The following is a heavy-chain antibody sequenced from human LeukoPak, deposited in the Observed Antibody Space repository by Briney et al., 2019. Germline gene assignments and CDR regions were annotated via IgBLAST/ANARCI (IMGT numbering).Heavy chain of an antibody. J-gene: IGHJ4*02. CDR1: GFTFSNAW. Sequence: GGSLRLSCAGSGFTFSNAWLSGVVQAPGEGVEGAGRMESKSDGGSTYYASPLKRRFTISRDDSRNTLFLQINSLKYEAAAVYYCTTLDGDYAPDYWGQGTLVTVSS. CDR2: MESKSDGGST. CDR3: TTLDGDYAPDY. V-gene: IGHV3-15*04. D-gene: IGHD4-17*01.